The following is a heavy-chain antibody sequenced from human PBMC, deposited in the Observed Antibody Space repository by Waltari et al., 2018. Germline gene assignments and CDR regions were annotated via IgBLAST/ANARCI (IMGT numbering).Heavy chain of an antibody. V-gene: IGHV1-2*02. CDR2: MNPTCGGT. CDR3: ATGIVGGPAANRGYAFDI. J-gene: IGHJ3*02. CDR1: GYTFTGYY. D-gene: IGHD2-2*01. Sequence: QVQLVQSGAEVKKPGASVKVSCKASGYTFTGYYMHWVRQAPGPGLEWMGWMNPTCGGTIYAQSFQGRGAMTRDTSISTAYMELSRLRSDDTALYYCATGIVGGPAANRGYAFDIWGQGTMVTVSS.